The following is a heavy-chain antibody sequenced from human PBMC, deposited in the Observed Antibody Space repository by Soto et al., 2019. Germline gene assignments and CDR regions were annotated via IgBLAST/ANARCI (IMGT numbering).Heavy chain of an antibody. D-gene: IGHD3-10*01. CDR2: IIPIFGTA. CDR3: ARDGFMGGDYSGY. CDR1: GGTFSSYA. Sequence: QVQLVQSGAEVKKPGSSVKVSCKASGGTFSSYAISWVRQAPGQGLEWMGGIIPIFGTANYAQKFQGRVTITADETTGTAYMELSRLRSEDTAVYYWARDGFMGGDYSGYWGQGTLVTVSS. J-gene: IGHJ4*02. V-gene: IGHV1-69*12.